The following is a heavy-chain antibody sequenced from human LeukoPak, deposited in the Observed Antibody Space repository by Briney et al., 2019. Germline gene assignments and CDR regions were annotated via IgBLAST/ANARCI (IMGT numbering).Heavy chain of an antibody. Sequence: GGSLRLSCAASGFTFSSFAMTWVRQAPGKGLERVSAISNSGGRTYYADSVKGRFTISRDNSMKMVYLQMNSLRAEDTAVYYCTSPTQYYDRPIYHWGQGTLVTVSS. CDR3: TSPTQYYDRPIYH. V-gene: IGHV3-23*01. D-gene: IGHD3-16*01. CDR1: GFTFSSFA. CDR2: ISNSGGRT. J-gene: IGHJ1*01.